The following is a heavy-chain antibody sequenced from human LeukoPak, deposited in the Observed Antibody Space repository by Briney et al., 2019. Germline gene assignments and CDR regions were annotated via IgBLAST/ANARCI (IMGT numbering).Heavy chain of an antibody. V-gene: IGHV1-2*02. CDR1: GGTFSSYA. CDR3: ARVWWNAFDI. CDR2: INFNNAGT. J-gene: IGHJ3*02. Sequence: GASVKVSCKASGGTFSSYAISWVRQAPGQGLEWMGWINFNNAGTNNAQKFQGRITMTRDTSLSTVYMELTSLRYDDTAVYFCARVWWNAFDIWGQGTMVTVSS. D-gene: IGHD2-21*01.